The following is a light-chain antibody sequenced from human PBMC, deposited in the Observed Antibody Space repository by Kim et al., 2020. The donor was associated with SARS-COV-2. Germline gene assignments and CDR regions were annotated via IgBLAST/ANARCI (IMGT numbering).Light chain of an antibody. V-gene: IGLV6-57*03. Sequence: GKTVAISCTRSSGNIASNYVQGYQQRPGSAPTTVIYEDNQRPSGVPDRFSGSIDSSSNSASLTISGLKTEDEADYYCQSYDSSNWVFGGGTQLTVL. CDR2: EDN. J-gene: IGLJ3*02. CDR3: QSYDSSNWV. CDR1: SGNIASNY.